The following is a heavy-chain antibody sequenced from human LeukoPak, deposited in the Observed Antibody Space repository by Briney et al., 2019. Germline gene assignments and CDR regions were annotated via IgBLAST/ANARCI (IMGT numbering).Heavy chain of an antibody. CDR1: GVSVSNDY. Sequence: GGSLRLSCAASGVSVSNDYISWVRQAPGKGLEWVSVIYSGGNTYYADPVKGRFTISRDNSKNTVYPQMNTVRAEDTAVYYCARGWGMFDYWGQGTLVTVSS. J-gene: IGHJ4*02. D-gene: IGHD7-27*01. CDR2: IYSGGNT. V-gene: IGHV3-53*01. CDR3: ARGWGMFDY.